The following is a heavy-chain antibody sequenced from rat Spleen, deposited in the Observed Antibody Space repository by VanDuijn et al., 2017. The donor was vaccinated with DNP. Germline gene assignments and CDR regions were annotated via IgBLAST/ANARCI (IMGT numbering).Heavy chain of an antibody. D-gene: IGHD5-1*01. CDR2: ISPSGANI. V-gene: IGHV5-19*01. CDR1: EFTFSYSD. CDR3: TRGANWEGNWFAY. J-gene: IGHJ3*01. Sequence: EVQLVESGGGLVQPGRSPKLSCAASEFTFSYSDVAWIRQAPTRGLEWVASISPSGANIYYRDSVRGRFTISRDNAKSTLYLQMNSLGSEDTATYYCTRGANWEGNWFAYWGQGTLVTVSS.